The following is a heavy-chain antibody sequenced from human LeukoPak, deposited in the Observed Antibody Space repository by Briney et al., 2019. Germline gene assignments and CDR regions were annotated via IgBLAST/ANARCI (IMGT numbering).Heavy chain of an antibody. V-gene: IGHV3-23*01. Sequence: GGSLRLSCAASGFTLRDYGMNWVRLAPGKGLEWVSSISSRGGSTYYADSVKGRFTVSRDNSKNRLYLQMDSLRAEDTARYYCAKDHFAATDFWGQGTLVTVSS. CDR1: GFTLRDYG. J-gene: IGHJ4*02. CDR3: AKDHFAATDF. CDR2: ISSRGGST. D-gene: IGHD2-15*01.